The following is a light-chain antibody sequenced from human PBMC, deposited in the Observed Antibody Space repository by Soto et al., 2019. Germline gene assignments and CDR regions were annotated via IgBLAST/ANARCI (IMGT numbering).Light chain of an antibody. CDR3: KQFNSYPYT. CDR2: DAA. J-gene: IGKJ2*01. V-gene: IGKV1-13*02. Sequence: AIQLTQSPSSLSASVGDRVTITCRASQGISSALAWYQQKAGKAPKLLIFDAATLESGVPSRFGGSGSGTDFALSISSLQPEDFATYYCKQFNSYPYTFVQGTNVDI. CDR1: QGISSA.